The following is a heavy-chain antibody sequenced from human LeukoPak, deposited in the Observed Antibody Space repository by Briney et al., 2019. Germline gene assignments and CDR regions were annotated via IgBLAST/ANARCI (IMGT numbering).Heavy chain of an antibody. V-gene: IGHV1-18*01. Sequence: ASVKVSCKASGYTFTSYGISWVRQAPGQELEWMGWISAYNGNTNYAQKLQGRVTMTTDTSTSTAYMELRSLRSDDTAVYYCARATTNGWLRVRYYFDYWGQGTLVTVSS. D-gene: IGHD5-12*01. CDR3: ARATTNGWLRVRYYFDY. CDR2: ISAYNGNT. CDR1: GYTFTSYG. J-gene: IGHJ4*02.